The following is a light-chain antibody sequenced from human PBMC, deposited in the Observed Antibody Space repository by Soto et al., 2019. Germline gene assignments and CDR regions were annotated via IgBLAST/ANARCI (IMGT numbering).Light chain of an antibody. CDR1: SRDVGGYDY. Sequence: QSALTQPASVSGSLGQSITISCSGSSRDVGGYDYVSWYQQFPGKAPKLIIYEFTHRPSGVSYRFSASKSGNTASLTISGLQAEDEADYYCSSYTSSATLIFGGGTKLTVL. V-gene: IGLV2-14*01. J-gene: IGLJ2*01. CDR3: SSYTSSATLI. CDR2: EFT.